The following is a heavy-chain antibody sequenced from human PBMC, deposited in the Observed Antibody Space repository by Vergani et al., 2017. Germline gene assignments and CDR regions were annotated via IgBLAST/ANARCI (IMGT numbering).Heavy chain of an antibody. V-gene: IGHV4-30-4*01. CDR2: IYYSGST. D-gene: IGHD3-22*01. CDR3: ARGITMIVVVTSEGSWFDP. CDR1: GGSISSGDYY. J-gene: IGHJ5*02. Sequence: QVQLQESGPGLVKPSQTLSLPCTVSGGSISSGDYYWSWIRQPPGKGLEWIGYIYYSGSTYYNPSLKSRVTISVDTSKNQFSLKLSSVTAADTAVYYCARGITMIVVVTSEGSWFDPWGQGTLVTVSS.